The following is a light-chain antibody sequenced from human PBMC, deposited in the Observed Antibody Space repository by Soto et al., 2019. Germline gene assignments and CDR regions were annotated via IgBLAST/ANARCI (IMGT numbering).Light chain of an antibody. J-gene: IGLJ1*01. CDR2: EVS. CDR3: SSYTSSYIYV. V-gene: IGLV2-14*01. CDR1: SSDVGSYNY. Sequence: QSVLTQPASVSGSPGQSITISCTGTSSDVGSYNYVSWYQQHPGKAPKLMIYEVSDRPSGISSRFSGSKSGNTASLTISGLQTEDEADYYCSSYTSSYIYVFGTGTKVTVL.